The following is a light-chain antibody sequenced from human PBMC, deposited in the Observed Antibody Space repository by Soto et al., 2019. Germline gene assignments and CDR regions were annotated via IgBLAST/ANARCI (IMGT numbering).Light chain of an antibody. CDR2: GSF. CDR3: QQYNDRPPIT. J-gene: IGKJ5*01. Sequence: MVLTQSPDTLSLSPGERATLSCRSSQSVSSNLAWYQQKPGQAPRLLXVGSFARATGIPARFSGSGSGSEFTLTISGLQSEDFAVYYCQQYNDRPPITFGQGTRLEIK. V-gene: IGKV3-15*01. CDR1: QSVSSN.